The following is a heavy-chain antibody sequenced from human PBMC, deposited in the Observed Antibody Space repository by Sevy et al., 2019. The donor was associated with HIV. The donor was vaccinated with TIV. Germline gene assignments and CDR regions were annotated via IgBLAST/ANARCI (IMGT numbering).Heavy chain of an antibody. V-gene: IGHV1-69*13. CDR3: ARGHYGCSGYDYSWFDP. CDR2: IIPIFGTA. CDR1: GGTFSSYA. Sequence: ASVKVSCKASGGTFSSYAISWVRQAPGQGLEWMGGIIPIFGTANYAQKFQSRVTITADESTGTDYMELRSLGSEGTAVYYCARGHYGCSGYDYSWFDPWCQGTLVTVSS. J-gene: IGHJ5*02. D-gene: IGHD3-22*01.